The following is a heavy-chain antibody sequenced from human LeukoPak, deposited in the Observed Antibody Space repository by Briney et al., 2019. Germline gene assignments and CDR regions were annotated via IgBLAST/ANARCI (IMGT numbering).Heavy chain of an antibody. CDR1: GFTFSSNW. CDR2: INEDGSTT. Sequence: GGSLRLSCAASGFTFSSNWMHWVRQAPGKGLVWVSRINEDGSTTNYADSVKGRSTIFRDNAKNTLYLQMNSLKAEDTAVYYCVRDLGGRSGHWGQGTLVTVSS. CDR3: VRDLGGRSGH. V-gene: IGHV3-74*01. D-gene: IGHD1-26*01. J-gene: IGHJ4*02.